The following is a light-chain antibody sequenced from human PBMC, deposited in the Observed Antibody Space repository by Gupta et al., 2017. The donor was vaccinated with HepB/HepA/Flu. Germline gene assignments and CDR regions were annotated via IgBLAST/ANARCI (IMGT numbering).Light chain of an antibody. CDR1: ALPNKY. V-gene: IGLV3-25*03. CDR3: HSGDSSGTHHV. CDR2: NDN. Sequence: SSALTQPPSVSVSPGQTARITCSGDALPNKYAYWYKQKPGQAPVLVIYNDNGRPSGIPERFSASTSGTIATFTISGVQAEDEADDYCHSGDSSGTHHVFGGGTKLTVL. J-gene: IGLJ3*02.